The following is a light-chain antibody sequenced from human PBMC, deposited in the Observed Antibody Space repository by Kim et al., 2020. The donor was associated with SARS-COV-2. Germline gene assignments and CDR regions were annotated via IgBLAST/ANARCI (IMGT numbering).Light chain of an antibody. J-gene: IGKJ1*01. CDR3: QQYNDWPLT. CDR1: QGVSSY. Sequence: IQLTQSPSSLSASPGDRATITCRASQGVSSYLAWYQQKSGQAPKLLIYGASTRVNGIPSRFSGSGSGTDFTLTISSLQSEDFAVYYCQQYNDWPLTFGQGTKVDIK. CDR2: GAS. V-gene: IGKV3-15*01.